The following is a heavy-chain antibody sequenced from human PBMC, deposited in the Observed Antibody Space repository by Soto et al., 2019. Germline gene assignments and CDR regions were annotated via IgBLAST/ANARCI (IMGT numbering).Heavy chain of an antibody. D-gene: IGHD3-10*01. J-gene: IGHJ3*02. CDR3: AKDRSAWPIDAFDI. CDR2: TSYDGDRK. CDR1: GFDFSRHS. V-gene: IGHV3-30-3*01. Sequence: GGSLRLSCAASGFDFSRHSMHWVRQAPGKGLEWVTVTSYDGDRKYYADSVKGRFTISRDNSKNTLYLQMNSLRAEDTAVYYCAKDRSAWPIDAFDIWGQGTMVTVSS.